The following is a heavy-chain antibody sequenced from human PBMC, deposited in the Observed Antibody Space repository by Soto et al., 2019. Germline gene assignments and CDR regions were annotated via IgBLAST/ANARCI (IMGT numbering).Heavy chain of an antibody. CDR3: ARDVTTYAFDI. Sequence: EVQLVESGGGLVQPGGSLRLSCAASGFTVSSNYMSWVRQAPGKGLEWVSVIYSGGSTYYADSVKGRFTISRHNSKNTMYLQMNSLRAEDTAVYYCARDVTTYAFDIWGQGTMVTVSS. V-gene: IGHV3-53*04. D-gene: IGHD4-17*01. CDR1: GFTVSSNY. J-gene: IGHJ3*02. CDR2: IYSGGST.